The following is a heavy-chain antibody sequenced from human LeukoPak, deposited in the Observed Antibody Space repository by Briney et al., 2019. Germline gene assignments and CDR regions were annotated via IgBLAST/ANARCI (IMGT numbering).Heavy chain of an antibody. CDR2: ILTSGGS. D-gene: IGHD1-26*01. Sequence: PSETLSLTCAVSTDSMSSHYWSWVRQSAGKGLEWIGRILTSGGSNYNPSLKSRVSMSIDTSQNQFFLKLSSVTAADTAVYYCARDEEVGAAHDGAFDFWSRGTMVTVSA. CDR3: ARDEEVGAAHDGAFDF. J-gene: IGHJ3*01. V-gene: IGHV4-4*07. CDR1: TDSMSSHY.